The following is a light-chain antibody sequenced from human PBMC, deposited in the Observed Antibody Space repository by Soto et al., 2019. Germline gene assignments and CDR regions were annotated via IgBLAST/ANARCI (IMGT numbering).Light chain of an antibody. Sequence: QSALTQPASVSGSPGQSITISCTGTSSDIGTYNSVSWYQQHAGKVPKLMIYDVTNRPSGVSDRFSGSKSGNTASLPISGLQAEDEADYYCTSYTTSSTLVFGGGTKLTVL. CDR1: SSDIGTYNS. CDR2: DVT. V-gene: IGLV2-14*01. CDR3: TSYTTSSTLV. J-gene: IGLJ2*01.